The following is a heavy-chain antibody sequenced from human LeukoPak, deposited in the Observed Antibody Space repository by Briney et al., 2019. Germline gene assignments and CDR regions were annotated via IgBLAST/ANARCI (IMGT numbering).Heavy chain of an antibody. J-gene: IGHJ6*03. Sequence: TPGGSLRLSCAASGFTFSDYYMSWLRQAPGKGLEWVSYISNSGSAIYYADSVEGRFTVSRDNAKNSLYLQMNSLRAEDTAVYYCARARTYLVRFHYYYYYMDVWGKGTTVTISS. CDR2: ISNSGSAI. D-gene: IGHD6-13*01. V-gene: IGHV3-11*01. CDR1: GFTFSDYY. CDR3: ARARTYLVRFHYYYYYMDV.